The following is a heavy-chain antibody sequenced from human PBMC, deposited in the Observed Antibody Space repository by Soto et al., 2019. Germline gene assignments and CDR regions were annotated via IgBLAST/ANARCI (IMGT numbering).Heavy chain of an antibody. CDR2: IYANGST. CDR3: ARGLKIRDFWSGFYQPWFDP. V-gene: IGHV4-4*07. Sequence: SETLSLTCTVSGGSITNYYWSWIRQPAGKGLEWTGRIYANGSTDYSPSLKSRVTMSVDTSKRKFSLNLTSVTAADTAVYYCARGLKIRDFWSGFYQPWFDPWGQGTLVTVSS. CDR1: GGSITNYY. J-gene: IGHJ5*02. D-gene: IGHD3-3*01.